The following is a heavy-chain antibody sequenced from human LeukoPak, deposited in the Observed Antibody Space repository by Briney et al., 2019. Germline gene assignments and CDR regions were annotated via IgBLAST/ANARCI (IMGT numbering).Heavy chain of an antibody. CDR2: ISETGTSM. CDR3: ARVWITSAAMFDY. CDR1: GFNFWSYE. J-gene: IGHJ4*02. Sequence: GGSLRLSCGVSGFNFWSYEMTWVRQAPGKGLEWVSYISETGTSMYYAESVKGRFTISRDNAKKSLYLQMNSLRAEDTAVYYCARVWITSAAMFDYWGQGILVTVSS. V-gene: IGHV3-48*03. D-gene: IGHD2-2*01.